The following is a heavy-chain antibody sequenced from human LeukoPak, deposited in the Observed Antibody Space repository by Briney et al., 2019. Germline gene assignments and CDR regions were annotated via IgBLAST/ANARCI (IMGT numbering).Heavy chain of an antibody. CDR1: GFSLSSYG. CDR3: ARDQGIFDY. Sequence: PGRSLRLSCSASGFSLSSYGMHWVRQAPGKGLEWVAVIWYDGSNKYYADSVKGRFTISRDNSKSTLYLQMSSLIAEDTAVYYCARDQGIFDYWGQGTLVTVSS. CDR2: IWYDGSNK. J-gene: IGHJ4*02. V-gene: IGHV3-33*01.